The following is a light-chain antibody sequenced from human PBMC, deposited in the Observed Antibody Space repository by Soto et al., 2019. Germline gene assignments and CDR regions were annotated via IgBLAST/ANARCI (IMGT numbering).Light chain of an antibody. CDR1: SSDVGGYNY. Sequence: QSALTQPASVSGSPGQSITISCTGTSSDVGGYNYVSWHQQHPGKAPKLMIYEVSNRPSGVSNRFSGSKSGNTASLTISGLQAEDEAHYYCSSYTSSSSWVFGGGTKVTVL. CDR2: EVS. CDR3: SSYTSSSSWV. J-gene: IGLJ3*02. V-gene: IGLV2-14*01.